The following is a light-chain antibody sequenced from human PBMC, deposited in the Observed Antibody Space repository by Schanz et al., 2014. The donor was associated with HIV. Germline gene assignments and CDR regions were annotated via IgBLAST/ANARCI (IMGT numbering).Light chain of an antibody. J-gene: IGLJ3*02. CDR2: TNS. CDR3: ATWDDSLGGWV. Sequence: QSVVTQPPSASGTPGQRVTISCSGSGSNIGRNTVSWYQQFPGTAPKVVIYTNSHRPSGVPDRFSGSQSGTSASLAISGLQSEDESDFFCATWDDSLGGWVFGGGTKLTVL. V-gene: IGLV1-44*01. CDR1: GSNIGRNT.